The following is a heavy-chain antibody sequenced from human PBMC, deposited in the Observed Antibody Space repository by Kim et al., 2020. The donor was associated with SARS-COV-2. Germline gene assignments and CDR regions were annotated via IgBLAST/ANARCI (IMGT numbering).Heavy chain of an antibody. V-gene: IGHV3-30*18. CDR3: AKIHLGDLDTTTSYEHDQ. CDR1: GITFRKYG. CDR2: ISHDGSNK. Sequence: GGSLRLSCIVSGITFRKYGMHWVRQAPGKGLDWVGLISHDGSNKYYADSVKGRFTLSRDNSKNTVYLQMNSLRPEDTAVYYCAKIHLGDLDTTTSYEHDQWGQGPLVTVSS. D-gene: IGHD3-22*01. J-gene: IGHJ5*02.